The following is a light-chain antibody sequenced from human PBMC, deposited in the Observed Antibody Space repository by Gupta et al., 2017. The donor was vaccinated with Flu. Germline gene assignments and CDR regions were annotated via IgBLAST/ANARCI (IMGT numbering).Light chain of an antibody. CDR3: CSYAGSSILV. Sequence: SITISCTGTSSDVGSYNLVSWYQQQPGKAPKLMIYEVSNRPSGVSNRFSGSKSGNTASLTISGLQAEDEADYYCCSYAGSSILVFGGGTKLTVL. CDR2: EVS. CDR1: SSDVGSYNL. V-gene: IGLV2-23*02. J-gene: IGLJ2*01.